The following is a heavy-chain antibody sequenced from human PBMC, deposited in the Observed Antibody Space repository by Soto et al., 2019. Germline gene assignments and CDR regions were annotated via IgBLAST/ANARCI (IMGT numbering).Heavy chain of an antibody. D-gene: IGHD5-12*01. CDR1: GYTLTELS. CDR3: ARVCEGYSGYLYYYYMDV. V-gene: IGHV1-18*01. J-gene: IGHJ6*03. Sequence: GASVKVSCKVSGYTLTELSMHWVRQAPGKGLEWMGWISAYNGNTNYAQKLQGRVTMTTDTSTSTAYMELRSLRSDDTAVYYCARVCEGYSGYLYYYYMDVWGKGTTVTVSS. CDR2: ISAYNGNT.